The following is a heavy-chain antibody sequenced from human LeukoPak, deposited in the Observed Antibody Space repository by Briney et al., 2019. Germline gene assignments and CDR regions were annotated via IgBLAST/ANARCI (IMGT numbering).Heavy chain of an antibody. D-gene: IGHD6-25*01. CDR2: IRYDGSHK. J-gene: IGHJ5*02. Sequence: QPGGSLRLSCAASGFIFSDYVMNWLRQAPGRGLEWVAHIRYDGSHKYYIDSVKGRFTISRDNSKNTLYLQMNSLRAEDTAVYYCAKSVLRRFDPWGQGTLVTVSS. CDR3: AKSVLRRFDP. V-gene: IGHV3-30*02. CDR1: GFIFSDYV.